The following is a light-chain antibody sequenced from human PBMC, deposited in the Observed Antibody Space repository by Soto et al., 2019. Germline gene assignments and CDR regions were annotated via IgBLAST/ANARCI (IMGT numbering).Light chain of an antibody. V-gene: IGKV3-20*01. CDR2: GAS. CDR1: QSVGTN. J-gene: IGKJ5*01. CDR3: QQYSSSPSIT. Sequence: ERVMTQSPVTLSVSPGESVTLSCRASQSVGTNLAWYQQKPGQAPSLLIYGASTRATGIPDRFSGSGSGTDFTLTISRLEPEDFAVYYCQQYSSSPSITFGQGTRLEIK.